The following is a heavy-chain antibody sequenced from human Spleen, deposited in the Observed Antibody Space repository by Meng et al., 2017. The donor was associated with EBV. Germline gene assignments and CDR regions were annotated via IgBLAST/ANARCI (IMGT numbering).Heavy chain of an antibody. CDR1: GYTFTSYA. CDR2: INLSKSAT. D-gene: IGHD1-1*01. J-gene: IGHJ4*02. Sequence: VRLVQSGAGVKKPGASVKVSCKASGYTFTSYAFSWVRQAPGQGLEWMGIINLSKSATVYAQKFQGRVTVTSDTSTSTVYMELSSLTSEDTAVYYCSRDLNDGEEAYWGQGTLVTVSS. V-gene: IGHV1-46*01. CDR3: SRDLNDGEEAY.